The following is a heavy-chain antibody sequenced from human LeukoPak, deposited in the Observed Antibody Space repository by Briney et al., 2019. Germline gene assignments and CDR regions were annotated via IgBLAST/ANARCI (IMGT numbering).Heavy chain of an antibody. D-gene: IGHD6-19*01. J-gene: IGHJ4*02. Sequence: GGSLRLSCAASGFSLSTYSMSWVRQAPGKGLEWVANIKQDESEKDYVDSVKGRFTISRDNAKNSLYLQMNSLRAEDTAVYYCAGDKTTGGWYEFDYWGQGTLVTVSS. CDR2: IKQDESEK. V-gene: IGHV3-7*03. CDR3: AGDKTTGGWYEFDY. CDR1: GFSLSTYS.